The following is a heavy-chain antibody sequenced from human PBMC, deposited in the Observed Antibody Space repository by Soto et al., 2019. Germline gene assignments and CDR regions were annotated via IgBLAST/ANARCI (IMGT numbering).Heavy chain of an antibody. CDR3: AKRPRSLLTLDY. V-gene: IGHV3-23*01. D-gene: IGHD1-26*01. CDR2: ISGSGGST. J-gene: IGHJ4*02. Sequence: GGSLRLSCAASGFTVSIYAMSWVRQAPGKGLEWVSAISGSGGSTYYADSVKGRFTISRDNSKNTLYLQMNSLRAEDTAIYYCAKRPRSLLTLDYWGQGTLVTVSS. CDR1: GFTVSIYA.